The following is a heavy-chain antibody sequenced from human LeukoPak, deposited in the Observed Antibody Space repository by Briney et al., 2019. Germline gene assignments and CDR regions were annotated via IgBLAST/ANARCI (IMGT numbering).Heavy chain of an antibody. V-gene: IGHV3-23*01. Sequence: GGSLRLSCAASGFTFSSNVMSWVRQAPGKGLEWVSTISSSAATTYYADSVKGRFTISRDNSINTLYLQMSSLRPEDTAVCYCAKDKVPRGWGSFDYWGQGTLVTVSS. J-gene: IGHJ4*02. CDR2: ISSSAATT. CDR3: AKDKVPRGWGSFDY. CDR1: GFTFSSNV. D-gene: IGHD7-27*01.